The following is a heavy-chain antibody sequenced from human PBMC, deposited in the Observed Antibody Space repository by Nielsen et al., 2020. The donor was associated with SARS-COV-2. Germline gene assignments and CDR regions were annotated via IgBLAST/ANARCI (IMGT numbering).Heavy chain of an antibody. CDR2: IIPIFGTA. CDR1: GGTFSSYA. J-gene: IGHJ6*02. V-gene: IGHV1-69*13. CDR3: AKERATPSIAPV. D-gene: IGHD6-6*01. Sequence: SVKVSCKASGGTFSSYAISWVRQAPGQGLEWMGGIIPIFGTANYAQKFQGRVTITADESTSTAYMELSSLRSEDTAVYYCAKERATPSIAPVGGQGTTVTVSS.